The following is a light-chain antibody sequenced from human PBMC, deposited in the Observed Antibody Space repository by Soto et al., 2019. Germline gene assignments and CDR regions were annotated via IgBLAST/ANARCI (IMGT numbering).Light chain of an antibody. CDR3: SSYTSDSTLV. CDR1: RSDVGGYEY. Sequence: QSVLTQPPSASGSLGQSVTISCTGTRSDVGGYEYVSWYQQHPGKAPKLMIYEVSNRPSGVSNRFSGAKSGNTASLTISGLQAEDEADYYCSSYTSDSTLVFGGGTKVTVL. V-gene: IGLV2-14*01. CDR2: EVS. J-gene: IGLJ3*02.